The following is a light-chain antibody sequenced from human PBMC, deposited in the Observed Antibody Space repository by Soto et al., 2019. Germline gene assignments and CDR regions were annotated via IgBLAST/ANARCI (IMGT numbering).Light chain of an antibody. CDR3: AAWDDSLIGPV. Sequence: QPVLTQPPSASGTPGQRVTISCSGTSSNIGINFVSWYQQLPGTAPKLLMYNNGQRPSGVPDRFSGSKSGTSASLAISGLRSEDEADYYCAAWDDSLIGPVFGGGTKLTVL. CDR1: SSNIGINF. CDR2: NNG. V-gene: IGLV1-47*01. J-gene: IGLJ2*01.